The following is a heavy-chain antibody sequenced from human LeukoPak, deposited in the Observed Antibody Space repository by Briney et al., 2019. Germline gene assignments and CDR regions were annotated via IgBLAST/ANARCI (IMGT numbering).Heavy chain of an antibody. CDR2: ISYDGSNK. CDR1: GFTFSSYA. CDR3: ARDAGPLLLWFGELLNYFDY. V-gene: IGHV3-30*04. J-gene: IGHJ4*02. D-gene: IGHD3-10*01. Sequence: GSPRLSCAASGFTFSSYAMHWVRQAPGKGLEWVAVISYDGSNKYYADSVKGRFTISRDNSKNTLYLQMNSLRAEDTAVYYCARDAGPLLLWFGELLNYFDYWGQGTLVTVSS.